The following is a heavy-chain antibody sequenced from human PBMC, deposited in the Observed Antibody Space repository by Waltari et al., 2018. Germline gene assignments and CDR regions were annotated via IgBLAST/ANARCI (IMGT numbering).Heavy chain of an antibody. CDR3: ARLVGYCSSTSCPQG. CDR2: INHSGST. D-gene: IGHD2-2*01. CDR1: GGSFSGSY. J-gene: IGHJ4*02. Sequence: QVQLQQWGAGLLKPSETLSLTCAVYGGSFSGSYWSWIRQPPGKGLEWIGEINHSGSTNYNPSLKSRVTISVDTSKNQFSLKLSSVTAADTAVYYCARLVGYCSSTSCPQGWGQGTLVTVSS. V-gene: IGHV4-34*01.